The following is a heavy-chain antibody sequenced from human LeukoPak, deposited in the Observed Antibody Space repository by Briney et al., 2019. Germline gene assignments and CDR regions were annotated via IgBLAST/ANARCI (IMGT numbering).Heavy chain of an antibody. CDR1: GFTFSNYG. V-gene: IGHV3-30*02. J-gene: IGHJ5*02. Sequence: GGSPRLSCAASGFTFSNYGMHWVRQAPNKGREWVAFIRYDGSDKYYADAVKGRFTISRDNSKNTLYLQMNSLRAEDTAVYYCAKDVGTMVRGVAPNWFDPWGQGTLVTVSS. CDR2: IRYDGSDK. CDR3: AKDVGTMVRGVAPNWFDP. D-gene: IGHD3-10*01.